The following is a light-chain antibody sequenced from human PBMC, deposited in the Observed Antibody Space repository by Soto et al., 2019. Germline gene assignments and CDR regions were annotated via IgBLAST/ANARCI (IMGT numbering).Light chain of an antibody. J-gene: IGLJ1*01. Sequence: SVRTHPEPVYGSPGQSITISCTGTNSDIGVYNYVSWFQQHPCKAPKLLIYDVHDRPSGVSDRFSGSKSGNTASLTISGLRPEDEADYYCSSYTATSTYVFGTGTKVTV. V-gene: IGLV2-14*01. CDR3: SSYTATSTYV. CDR1: NSDIGVYNY. CDR2: DVH.